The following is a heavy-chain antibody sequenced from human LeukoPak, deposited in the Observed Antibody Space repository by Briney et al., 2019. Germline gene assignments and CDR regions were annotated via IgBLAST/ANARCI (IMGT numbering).Heavy chain of an antibody. D-gene: IGHD1-1*01. V-gene: IGHV4-59*01. CDR2: ISHDGNT. J-gene: IGHJ4*02. Sequence: PETLSLTCSVSGDSINKYFWSWLRQSPGQGLEWIGYISHDGNTNYHPSLKGRVTISLDKSNNQFSLRLNSVTAADTAVYYCARAGPENLNWRYYIDFWGQGILVTVSS. CDR1: GDSINKYF. CDR3: ARAGPENLNWRYYIDF.